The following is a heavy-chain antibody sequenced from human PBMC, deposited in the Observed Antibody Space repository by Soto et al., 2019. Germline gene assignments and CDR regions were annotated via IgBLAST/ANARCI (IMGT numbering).Heavy chain of an antibody. CDR1: GYSFTSFW. J-gene: IGHJ4*02. Sequence: GESLKVSCKGSGYSFTSFWIGWVRQMPGKSLEWMGIIYPGDSDTTYSPSFQGQVTISADKSISTAYLQWSSLKASDTAMYYCARFYGDYGNYLFDYWGKGALVTVSS. CDR3: ARFYGDYGNYLFDY. V-gene: IGHV5-51*01. D-gene: IGHD4-17*01. CDR2: IYPGDSDT.